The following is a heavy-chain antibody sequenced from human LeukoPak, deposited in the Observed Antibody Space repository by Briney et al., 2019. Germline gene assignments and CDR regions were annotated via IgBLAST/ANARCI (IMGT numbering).Heavy chain of an antibody. D-gene: IGHD5-18*01. CDR1: GASISSYY. Sequence: SETLSLTRTVSGASISSYYWSWIRQPPGKGLEWIGYIYYSGSTNYNPSLKSRVSFSVDTSKNQFSLKLTSVTAADTAVYYCARGGYTYGFDAFDFWGQGTMVTVSS. J-gene: IGHJ3*01. CDR3: ARGGYTYGFDAFDF. V-gene: IGHV4-59*01. CDR2: IYYSGST.